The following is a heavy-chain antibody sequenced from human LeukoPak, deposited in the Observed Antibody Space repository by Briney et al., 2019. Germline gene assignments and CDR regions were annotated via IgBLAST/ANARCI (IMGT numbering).Heavy chain of an antibody. CDR3: ARESRRSYCNEY. CDR1: GGSISSSSYY. Sequence: SETLSLTCTVSGGSISSSSYYWGWIRQPPGKGLEWIGSIYYSGSTYYNPSLKSRVTISVDTFKNQFSLKLNSVTAADTAEYFCARESRRSYCNEYWGQGTLVTVSS. CDR2: IYYSGST. V-gene: IGHV4-39*07. D-gene: IGHD2-2*01. J-gene: IGHJ4*02.